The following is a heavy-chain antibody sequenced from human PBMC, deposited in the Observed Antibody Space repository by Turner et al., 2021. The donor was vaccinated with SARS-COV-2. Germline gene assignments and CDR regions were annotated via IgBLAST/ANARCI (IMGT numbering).Heavy chain of an antibody. CDR2: SKTDGSGT. J-gene: IGHJ4*02. D-gene: IGHD4-17*01. CDR1: GFMIKDYW. CDR3: ARDSDYVGRPIQY. V-gene: IGHV3-74*01. Sequence: VQLVESGGGVVEPGWSLRLPCEVSGFMIKDYWMHWVRQAPGKRVLCVARSKTDGSGTYYADSEKRRFNTSRDNANNMLYLQMYSLSAEVAAVYFGARDSDYVGRPIQYWGQGTLVAVSS.